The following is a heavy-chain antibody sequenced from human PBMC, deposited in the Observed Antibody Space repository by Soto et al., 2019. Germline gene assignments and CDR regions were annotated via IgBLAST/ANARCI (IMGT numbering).Heavy chain of an antibody. J-gene: IGHJ6*02. CDR1: GFTFSSYW. Sequence: GGSLRLSCAASGFTFSSYWMHWVRQAPGKGLVWVSRINSDGSNTNYADSVKGRFTISRDNAKNTLYLQMNSLRAEDTAVYYCARVGYCGGDCYPLNGMDVWGQGTTVTVSS. D-gene: IGHD2-21*02. V-gene: IGHV3-74*01. CDR3: ARVGYCGGDCYPLNGMDV. CDR2: INSDGSNT.